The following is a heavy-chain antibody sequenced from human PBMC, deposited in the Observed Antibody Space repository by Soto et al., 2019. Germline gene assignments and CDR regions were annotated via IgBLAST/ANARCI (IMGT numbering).Heavy chain of an antibody. CDR2: IYYSGST. D-gene: IGHD2-15*01. CDR3: ARASRAIRRGYSYYYVEV. Sequence: SETLSLTCTVSGGSISSYYWSWIRQPPGKGLEWIGYIYYSGSTNYNPSLKSRVTISVDTSKNQFSLKLSSVTAADTAVYYCARASRAIRRGYSYYYVEVWGKGTTVTVSS. CDR1: GGSISSYY. J-gene: IGHJ6*03. V-gene: IGHV4-59*01.